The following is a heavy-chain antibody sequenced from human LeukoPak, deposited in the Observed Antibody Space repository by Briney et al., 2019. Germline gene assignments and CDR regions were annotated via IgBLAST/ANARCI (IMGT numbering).Heavy chain of an antibody. CDR2: IIPMFGTT. CDR3: ASVTVTTWAPDGHMDV. D-gene: IGHD4-11*01. CDR1: GGTFSNYA. Sequence: SVKVACKASGGTFSNYAISWVRQAPGQGLEWMGRIIPMFGTTNYAQKFQGRVTITTDESTSTAYMEVSSLRIEDTAVYYCASVTVTTWAPDGHMDVWGKGTTVTVSS. J-gene: IGHJ6*03. V-gene: IGHV1-69*05.